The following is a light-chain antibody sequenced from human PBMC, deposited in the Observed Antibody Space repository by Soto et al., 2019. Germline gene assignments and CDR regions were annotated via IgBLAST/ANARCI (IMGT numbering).Light chain of an antibody. V-gene: IGLV2-14*01. J-gene: IGLJ2*01. CDR1: SSDVGTYNY. Sequence: QSALTQPASVSGSPGQSITISCTGTSSDVGTYNYVSWYQQHPDKAPKLLIYEVINRPSGVSDRFSGSKSGNTASLTVSGLQAEDEADYYCSSYTSDSIVVFGGGTKLTVL. CDR2: EVI. CDR3: SSYTSDSIVV.